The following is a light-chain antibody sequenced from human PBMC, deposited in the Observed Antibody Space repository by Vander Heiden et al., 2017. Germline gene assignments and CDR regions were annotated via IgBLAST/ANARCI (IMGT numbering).Light chain of an antibody. V-gene: IGKV3-11*01. CDR3: QQRSNWPPSLT. CDR2: DAS. CDR1: QSVSSY. J-gene: IGKJ4*01. Sequence: EIVFTQPPATLSVSTGERATLPSRASQSVSSYLAGYQQKPGQAPRLLIYDASNRATGIPARFSGSGSGTDFTLTISSLEPEDFAVYYCQQRSNWPPSLTFGGGTKVEIK.